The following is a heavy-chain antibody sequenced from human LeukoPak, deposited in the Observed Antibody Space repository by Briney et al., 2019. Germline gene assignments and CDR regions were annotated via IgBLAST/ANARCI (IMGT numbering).Heavy chain of an antibody. J-gene: IGHJ4*02. D-gene: IGHD6-13*01. Sequence: PGGSLRLSCAASGFAFSTYAMHWVRQAPGKGLEWVAVISYDGSNKFYADSVKGRFTISRDNSKNTLYLQMNSLRAEDTAVYYCARVAGVAAAGTHWGQGTLVTVSS. CDR2: ISYDGSNK. CDR3: ARVAGVAAAGTH. V-gene: IGHV3-30-3*01. CDR1: GFAFSTYA.